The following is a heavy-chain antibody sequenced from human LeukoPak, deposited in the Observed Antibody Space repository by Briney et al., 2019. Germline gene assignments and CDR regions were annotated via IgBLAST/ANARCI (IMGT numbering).Heavy chain of an antibody. V-gene: IGHV4-34*01. J-gene: IGHJ6*03. CDR3: ARLYPGYYYYMDV. CDR2: INHSGST. D-gene: IGHD1-1*01. CDR1: GGSFTGYY. Sequence: SETLSLTCAVYGGSFTGYYWSWIRQPPGKGLEWIGEINHSGSTNYNPSLKSRVTISVDTSKNQFSLKLSSVTAADTAVYFCARLYPGYYYYMDVWGKGTTVTVSS.